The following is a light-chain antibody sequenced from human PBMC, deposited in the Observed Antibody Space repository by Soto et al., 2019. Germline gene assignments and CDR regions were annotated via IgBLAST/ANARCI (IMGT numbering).Light chain of an antibody. CDR3: CSYAGSSPVI. CDR1: SSDVGSYNL. CDR2: EVS. J-gene: IGLJ2*01. Sequence: QSALTQPASVSGSPGQSITISCTGTSSDVGSYNLVSWYQQHPGKAPKLMIYEVSKWSSGVSNRFSGSKSGNTASLTISVLQAEDAADYYCCSYAGSSPVIFGGGTKLTVL. V-gene: IGLV2-23*02.